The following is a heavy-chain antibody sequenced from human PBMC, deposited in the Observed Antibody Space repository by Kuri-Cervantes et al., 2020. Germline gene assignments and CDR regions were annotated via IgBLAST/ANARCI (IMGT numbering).Heavy chain of an antibody. Sequence: SVKVSCKASGGTFSSYAISWVRQAPGQGLEWMGGIIPIFGTANYAQKFQGRVTITADESTSTAYMELSSLRSGDTAVYYCARVPIAAAVNYWYFDLWGRGTLVTVSS. D-gene: IGHD6-13*01. CDR1: GGTFSSYA. V-gene: IGHV1-69*13. CDR3: ARVPIAAAVNYWYFDL. J-gene: IGHJ2*01. CDR2: IIPIFGTA.